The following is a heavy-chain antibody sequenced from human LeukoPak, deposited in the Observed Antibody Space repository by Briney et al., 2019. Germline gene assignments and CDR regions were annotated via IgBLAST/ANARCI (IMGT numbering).Heavy chain of an antibody. Sequence: QPGRSLRLSCAASGFTFSNYAMHWVRQAPGKGLEWVAVISYDGSNKYYADSVKGRFTISRDNSKNTLYVQMNSLRAEDTAVYYCARDQGVVVVAMAFDIWGQGTMVTVSP. J-gene: IGHJ3*02. D-gene: IGHD2-15*01. CDR2: ISYDGSNK. CDR3: ARDQGVVVVAMAFDI. V-gene: IGHV3-30-3*01. CDR1: GFTFSNYA.